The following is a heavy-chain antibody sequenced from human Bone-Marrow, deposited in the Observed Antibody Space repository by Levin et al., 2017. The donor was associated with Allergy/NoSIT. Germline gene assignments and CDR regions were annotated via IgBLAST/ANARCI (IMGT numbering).Heavy chain of an antibody. CDR2: INHSGTT. J-gene: IGHJ4*02. CDR3: ASRFCSSTRCDFDY. V-gene: IGHV4-34*01. Sequence: SETLSLTCAVSGGAFSGYYWTWIRQSPGKGLEWIGEINHSGTTTYNPSLKSRVTLSVDTSNNQFSLKLTSVTAADTAVYYCASRFCSSTRCDFDYWGQGTLVTVSP. D-gene: IGHD2-2*01. CDR1: GGAFSGYY.